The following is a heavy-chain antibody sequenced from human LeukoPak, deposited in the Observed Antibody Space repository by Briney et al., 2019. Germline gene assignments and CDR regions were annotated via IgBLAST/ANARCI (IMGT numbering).Heavy chain of an antibody. D-gene: IGHD3-22*01. Sequence: ASVKVSCKVSGYTLTELSMHWVRQAPGKGLEWMGGFDPEDGETIYAQKFQGRVTMTEDTSTDTAYMELSSLRSEDTAVYYCARAQGGYYDSSGSLGFDYWGQGTLVTVSS. CDR2: FDPEDGET. CDR3: ARAQGGYYDSSGSLGFDY. J-gene: IGHJ4*02. CDR1: GYTLTELS. V-gene: IGHV1-24*01.